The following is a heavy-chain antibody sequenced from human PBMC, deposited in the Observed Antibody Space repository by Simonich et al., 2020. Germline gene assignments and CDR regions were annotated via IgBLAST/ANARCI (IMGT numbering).Heavy chain of an antibody. J-gene: IGHJ4*02. V-gene: IGHV3-23*01. CDR2: IRGSGGST. CDR3: AKRSGVSITGTFDY. CDR1: GFTFSSYA. D-gene: IGHD1-7*01. Sequence: EVQLLESGGGLVQPGGSLRLSCAASGFTFSSYAMSWVRQAPGKGLGWGPGIRGSGGSTYYADSVKSRFTISRDKSKNTLYLQMNSLRAEDTAVYYCAKRSGVSITGTFDYWGQGTLVTVSS.